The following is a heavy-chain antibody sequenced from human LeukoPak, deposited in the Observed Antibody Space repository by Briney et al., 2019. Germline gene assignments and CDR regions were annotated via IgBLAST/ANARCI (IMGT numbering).Heavy chain of an antibody. D-gene: IGHD2-2*01. V-gene: IGHV1-69*04. CDR1: GGTFSSYA. CDR2: IIPILGIA. Sequence: ASVKVSCKASGGTFSSYAISWVRQAPGQGLEWMGRIIPILGIANYAQKFQGRVTITADKSTSTAYMELSSLRSEDTAVYYCASHPAVVVPATPYGMDAWGQGTTVTVSS. CDR3: ASHPAVVVPATPYGMDA. J-gene: IGHJ6*02.